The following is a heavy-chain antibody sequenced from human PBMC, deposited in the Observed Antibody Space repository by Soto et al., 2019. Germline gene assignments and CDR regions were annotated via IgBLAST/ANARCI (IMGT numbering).Heavy chain of an antibody. CDR2: IYYSGST. V-gene: IGHV4-61*08. CDR1: GGSGSSGDYF. D-gene: IGHD3-10*01. Sequence: PXETLSLTCTVSGGSGSSGDYFWSWLRLSPGRRLEWIAYIYYSGSTNYNPSLKSRATISVDTSKSQVSLTLTSMTTADAALYYCARSPNYYYYGFDVWGQGTAVTVSS. J-gene: IGHJ6*02. CDR3: ARSPNYYYYGFDV.